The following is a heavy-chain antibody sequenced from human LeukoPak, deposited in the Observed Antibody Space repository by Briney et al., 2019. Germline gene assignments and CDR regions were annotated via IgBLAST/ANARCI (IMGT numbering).Heavy chain of an antibody. CDR3: AITALPSSPSLDL. D-gene: IGHD6-6*01. J-gene: IGHJ5*02. CDR2: IYPNSGGT. Sequence: ASVKVSCEASVLMFTGYYMRSVRQAPGQGLEWMGWIYPNSGGTNYAQNFQGRVILPRDTSISTAYIAVSSRRSIDTAVYYCAITALPSSPSLDLWGQGTLVTVSS. CDR1: VLMFTGYY. V-gene: IGHV1-2*02.